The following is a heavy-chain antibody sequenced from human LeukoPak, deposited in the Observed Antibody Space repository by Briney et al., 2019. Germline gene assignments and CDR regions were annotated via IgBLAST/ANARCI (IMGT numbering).Heavy chain of an antibody. J-gene: IGHJ5*02. CDR3: ARIYGSGSYSHNWFDP. D-gene: IGHD3-10*01. Sequence: ASVKISCKASGGTFSSYAISWVRQAPGQGLEWMGGIIPIFGTANYAQKFQGRVTITTDESTSTAYMELSSPRSDDTAVYYCARIYGSGSYSHNWFDPWGQGTLVTVSS. CDR2: IIPIFGTA. CDR1: GGTFSSYA. V-gene: IGHV1-69*05.